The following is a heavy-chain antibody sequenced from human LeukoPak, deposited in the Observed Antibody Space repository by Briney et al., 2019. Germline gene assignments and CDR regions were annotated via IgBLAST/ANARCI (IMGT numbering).Heavy chain of an antibody. CDR1: GGSISSGGYS. D-gene: IGHD4-23*01. V-gene: IGHV4-30-2*01. Sequence: NPSQTLSLTCAVPGGSISSGGYSWSWIRQPPGKGLEWIAYIYHSGSTYYNPSLKSRVTISVDRSKNQFSLKLSSVTAADTAVYYCARGGTVVTSSFDYWGQGTLVTVSS. J-gene: IGHJ4*02. CDR2: IYHSGST. CDR3: ARGGTVVTSSFDY.